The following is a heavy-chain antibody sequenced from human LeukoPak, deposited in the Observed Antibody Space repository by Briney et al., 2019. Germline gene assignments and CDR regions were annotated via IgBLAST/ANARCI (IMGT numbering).Heavy chain of an antibody. CDR3: ARQYYYDSSGYYCFYGMDV. CDR1: GGSISSSSYY. J-gene: IGHJ6*02. CDR2: IYYSGST. V-gene: IGHV4-39*07. D-gene: IGHD3-22*01. Sequence: SETLSLTCTVSGGSISSSSYYWGWIRQPPGKGLEWIGSIYYSGSTYYNPSLKSRVTISVDTSKNQFSLKLSSVTAADTAVYYCARQYYYDSSGYYCFYGMDVWGQGTTVTVSS.